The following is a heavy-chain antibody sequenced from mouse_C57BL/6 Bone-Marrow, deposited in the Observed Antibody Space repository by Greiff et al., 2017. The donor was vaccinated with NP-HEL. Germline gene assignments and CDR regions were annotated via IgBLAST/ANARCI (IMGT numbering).Heavy chain of an antibody. CDR1: GYAFSSSW. D-gene: IGHD1-1*01. CDR2: IYPGDGDT. Sequence: VQLQQSGPELVKPGASVKISCKASGYAFSSSWMNWVKQRPGKGLEWIGRIYPGDGDTNYTGKFKGKATLTADNSSSTAYMQLSSLTSEDSAVYCSAKTVVAVDYFDYWGQGTTLTVSS. V-gene: IGHV1-82*01. J-gene: IGHJ2*01. CDR3: AKTVVAVDYFDY.